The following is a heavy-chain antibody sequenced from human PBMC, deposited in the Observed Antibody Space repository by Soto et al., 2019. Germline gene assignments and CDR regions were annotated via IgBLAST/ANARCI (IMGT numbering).Heavy chain of an antibody. CDR3: ARRYGNVDY. Sequence: SETLSLTCAVYGGSFSGYYWSWIRQPPGKGLEWIGEINHSGSTNYNPSLKSRVTISVDTSKNQFSLKLSSVTAADTAVYYCARRYGNVDYWGQGTLVTVSS. D-gene: IGHD4-4*01. J-gene: IGHJ4*02. CDR1: GGSFSGYY. V-gene: IGHV4-34*01. CDR2: INHSGST.